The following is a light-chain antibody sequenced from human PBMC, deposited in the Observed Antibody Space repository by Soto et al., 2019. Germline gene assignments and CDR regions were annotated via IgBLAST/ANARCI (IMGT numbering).Light chain of an antibody. CDR3: QQYNNWPLT. V-gene: IGKV3D-15*01. CDR2: GAS. CDR1: QSVSSN. J-gene: IGKJ5*01. Sequence: IVLTQAPAPLSVSPGERATLSCRASQSVSSNLAWHQQRPGQAPRLLIYGASTRATGVPARFSGGGSGTEFTLTITSLQSEDFAVYWCQQYNNWPLTFGPGRLLEIK.